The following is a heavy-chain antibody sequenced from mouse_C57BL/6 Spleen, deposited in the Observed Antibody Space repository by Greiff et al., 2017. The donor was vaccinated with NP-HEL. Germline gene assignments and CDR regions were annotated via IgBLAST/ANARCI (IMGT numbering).Heavy chain of an antibody. Sequence: VQLQQSGAELVRPGASVKLSCTASGFNIKDYYMHWVKQRPEQGLEWIGRIDPEDGDTEYAPKFQGKATMTADTSSNTAYLQLSSLTSEDTAVYYCTTGYYGSSPLFDYWGQGTTLTVSS. J-gene: IGHJ2*01. V-gene: IGHV14-1*01. CDR3: TTGYYGSSPLFDY. D-gene: IGHD1-1*01. CDR1: GFNIKDYY. CDR2: IDPEDGDT.